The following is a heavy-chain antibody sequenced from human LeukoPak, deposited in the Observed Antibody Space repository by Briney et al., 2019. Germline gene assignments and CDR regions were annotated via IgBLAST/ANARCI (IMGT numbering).Heavy chain of an antibody. CDR3: ARDDGGQQLFPEVDAFDI. D-gene: IGHD6-13*01. CDR1: GGTFSSYA. Sequence: SVKVSCKASGGTFSSYAISWVRQAPGQGLEWMGGIIPIFGTANYAQKFQGRVTITEDKSTSTAYMELSSLRSEDTAVYYCARDDGGQQLFPEVDAFDIWGQGTMVTVSS. J-gene: IGHJ3*02. V-gene: IGHV1-69*06. CDR2: IIPIFGTA.